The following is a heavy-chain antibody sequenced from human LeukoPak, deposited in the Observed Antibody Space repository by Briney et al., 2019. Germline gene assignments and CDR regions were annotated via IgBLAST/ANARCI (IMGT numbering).Heavy chain of an antibody. CDR1: GFTFSTYA. CDR3: AKSGLSRFDY. D-gene: IGHD4/OR15-4a*01. CDR2: VSGSGGNT. V-gene: IGHV3-23*01. J-gene: IGHJ4*02. Sequence: GGSQRLSCAASGFTFSTYAMSWVRQAPGKGLEWVSSVSGSGGNTHYADSVKGRFTISRDNSKNTLSLQMNSLRAEDTAVYYCAKSGLSRFDYWGQGTLVTVSS.